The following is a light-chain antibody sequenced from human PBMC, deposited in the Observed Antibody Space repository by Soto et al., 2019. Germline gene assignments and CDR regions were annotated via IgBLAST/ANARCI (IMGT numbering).Light chain of an antibody. J-gene: IGLJ1*01. V-gene: IGLV2-8*01. CDR3: SSYAGINNLGV. Sequence: QSVLTQPPSASGAPGQTVTISCTGTSTDVGGNKYVSWYQQHPGKAPKLMFFEINKRPSRVHDRFAGSKSGNTASLTVSGLQAEDEADYYCSSYAGINNLGVFGTGTKLTVL. CDR1: STDVGGNKY. CDR2: EIN.